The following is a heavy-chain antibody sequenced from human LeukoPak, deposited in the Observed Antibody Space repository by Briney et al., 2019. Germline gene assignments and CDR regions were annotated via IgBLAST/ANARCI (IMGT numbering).Heavy chain of an antibody. D-gene: IGHD3-22*01. CDR1: GYTFTGYY. V-gene: IGHV1-2*06. Sequence: ASVKVSCTASGYTFTGYYMHWVRQAPGQGLEWMGRINPNSGGTNYAQKFQGRVTMTEDTSTDTAYMELSSLRSEDTAVYYCATDPPLDYYDSSGYENDYWGQGTLVTVSS. J-gene: IGHJ4*02. CDR2: INPNSGGT. CDR3: ATDPPLDYYDSSGYENDY.